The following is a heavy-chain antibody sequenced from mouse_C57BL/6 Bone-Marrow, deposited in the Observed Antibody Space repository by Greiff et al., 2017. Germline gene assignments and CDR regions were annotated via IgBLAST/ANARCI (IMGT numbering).Heavy chain of an antibody. Sequence: VQLQESGAELARPGASVKLSCKASGYTFTSYGISWVKQRTGQGLEWIGEIYPRSGNTYYNEKFKGKATLTADKSSSTAYMELRSLTSEDSAVYFCARSYSNYGFAYWGQGTLVTVSA. CDR1: GYTFTSYG. J-gene: IGHJ3*01. V-gene: IGHV1-81*01. CDR3: ARSYSNYGFAY. CDR2: IYPRSGNT. D-gene: IGHD2-5*01.